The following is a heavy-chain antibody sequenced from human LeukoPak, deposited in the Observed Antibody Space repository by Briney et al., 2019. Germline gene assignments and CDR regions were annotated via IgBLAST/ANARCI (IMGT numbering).Heavy chain of an antibody. Sequence: GGSLRLSCAVSGFTFSNFWMSWVRQAPGRGLEWVANIKQDGSEKYFVDSVGGRFTISRDNAKNSLYLEMNSLRAEDTAVYYCARDKAVGPTLLDYWGQGTLVTVSS. CDR1: GFTFSNFW. CDR3: ARDKAVGPTLLDY. D-gene: IGHD1-26*01. CDR2: IKQDGSEK. J-gene: IGHJ4*02. V-gene: IGHV3-7*01.